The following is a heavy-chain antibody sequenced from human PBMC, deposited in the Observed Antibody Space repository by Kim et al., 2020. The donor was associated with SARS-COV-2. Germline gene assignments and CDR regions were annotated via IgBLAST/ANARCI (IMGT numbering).Heavy chain of an antibody. D-gene: IGHD3-10*01. Sequence: SVKGRFTISRDNSKNTLYLQMNSLRAEDTAVYYCAKVLLWFGELLDAFDIWGQGTMVTVSS. V-gene: IGHV3-30*02. CDR3: AKVLLWFGELLDAFDI. J-gene: IGHJ3*02.